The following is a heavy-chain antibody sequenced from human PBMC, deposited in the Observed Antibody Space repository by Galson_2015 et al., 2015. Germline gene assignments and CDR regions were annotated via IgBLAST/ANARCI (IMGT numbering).Heavy chain of an antibody. CDR3: ARDHYHSPLCMDV. D-gene: IGHD3-10*01. J-gene: IGHJ6*02. Sequence: TLSLTCTVSGDSISSGDYYWAWVRQFPGKALEWIGYIHNSGGSYYNPALKGRATISVDTSKNQFSLKLRAVTAADTALYYCARDHYHSPLCMDVWGQGATVTVSS. CDR2: IHNSGGS. CDR1: GDSISSGDYY. V-gene: IGHV4-31*03.